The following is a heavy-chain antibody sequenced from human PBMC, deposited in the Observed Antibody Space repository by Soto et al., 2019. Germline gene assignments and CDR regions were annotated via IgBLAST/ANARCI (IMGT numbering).Heavy chain of an antibody. D-gene: IGHD2-2*03. V-gene: IGHV3-23*01. CDR3: ANGYCSSTSCYYRYYYYGMDA. CDR2: ISGSGGST. J-gene: IGHJ6*02. Sequence: PGGSLRLSCAASGFTFSSYAMSWVRQAPGKGLEWVSAISGSGGSTYYADSVKGRFTISRDNSKNTLYLQMNSLRAEDTAVYYCANGYCSSTSCYYRYYYYGMDAWGQGTTVTVSS. CDR1: GFTFSSYA.